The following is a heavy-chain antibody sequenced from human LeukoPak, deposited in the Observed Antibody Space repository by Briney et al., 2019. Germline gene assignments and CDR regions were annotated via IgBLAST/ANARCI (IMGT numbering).Heavy chain of an antibody. CDR3: ANARRGYSNGNFDY. Sequence: GGSLRLSCAASGFTFSSYAMSWVRQAPGKGLEWVSVITGSGGATYYADSVEGRFTISRDNSKNTLYLQMNSLRAEDTALYYCANARRGYSNGNFDYWGQGTLVTVSS. CDR2: ITGSGGAT. CDR1: GFTFSSYA. V-gene: IGHV3-23*01. J-gene: IGHJ4*02. D-gene: IGHD5-18*01.